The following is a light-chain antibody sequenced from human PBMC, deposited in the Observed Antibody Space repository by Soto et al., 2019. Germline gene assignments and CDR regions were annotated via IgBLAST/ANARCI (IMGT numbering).Light chain of an antibody. V-gene: IGKV3-11*01. CDR3: QQHSNWPLT. Sequence: EIVLTQSPATLSLSPGERATLSCRASQSVSSYLAWYQQKPGQAPRLLIYGTSNRATGIPARFSGSGSGTDFTLTISSLEPEDFAVYCCQQHSNWPLTFGGGTKVDIK. CDR2: GTS. J-gene: IGKJ4*01. CDR1: QSVSSY.